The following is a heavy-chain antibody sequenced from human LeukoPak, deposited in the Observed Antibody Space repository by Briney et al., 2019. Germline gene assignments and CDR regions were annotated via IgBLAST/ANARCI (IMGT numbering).Heavy chain of an antibody. CDR3: ARGYDSSGFVRGTPQN. Sequence: SSETLSLTCAVSGGSISSGGYSWSWIRQPPGKGLEWIGYIYYSGSTYYNPSLKSRVTISVDTSKNQFSLKLSSVTAADTAVYYCARGYDSSGFVRGTPQNWGQGTLVTISS. V-gene: IGHV4-30-4*07. CDR2: IYYSGST. CDR1: GGSISSGGYS. D-gene: IGHD3-22*01. J-gene: IGHJ4*02.